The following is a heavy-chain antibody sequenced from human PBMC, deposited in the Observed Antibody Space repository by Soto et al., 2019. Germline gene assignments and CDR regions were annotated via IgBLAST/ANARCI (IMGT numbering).Heavy chain of an antibody. Sequence: QVQLVESGGGVVQPGRSLRLSCAASGFTFSSYGMHWVRQAPGKGLEWVAVIWYDGSNKYYADSVKGRFTISRDNSKNTLYLQMNSLRAEDTAVYYCARGGMGAIGSIDYWGQGTLVTVSS. J-gene: IGHJ4*02. D-gene: IGHD2-15*01. CDR2: IWYDGSNK. CDR1: GFTFSSYG. CDR3: ARGGMGAIGSIDY. V-gene: IGHV3-33*01.